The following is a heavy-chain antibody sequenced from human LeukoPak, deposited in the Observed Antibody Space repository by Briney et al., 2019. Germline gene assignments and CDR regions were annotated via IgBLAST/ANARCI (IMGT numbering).Heavy chain of an antibody. Sequence: PGGSLRLSCAASGFISNSACMTWVRQAPGKGLERVGLMKSQAGSGASEYAADGKGRFTITRDDARNTLILQMNSLQTDETAVYCCSASQGHGGFDIWGQGTMVTVSS. V-gene: IGHV3-15*01. J-gene: IGHJ3*02. CDR1: GFISNSAC. D-gene: IGHD3-16*01. CDR2: MKSQAGSGAS. CDR3: SASQGHGGFDI.